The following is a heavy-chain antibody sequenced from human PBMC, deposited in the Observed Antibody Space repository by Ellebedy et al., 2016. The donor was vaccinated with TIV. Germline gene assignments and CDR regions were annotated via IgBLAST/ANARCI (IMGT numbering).Heavy chain of an antibody. CDR2: IYPGDSDT. V-gene: IGHV5-51*01. J-gene: IGHJ3*02. CDR3: ARRSGSYLDAFDI. CDR1: GYSFTSYW. Sequence: GESLKISCKGSGYSFTSYWIGRVRQMPGKGLEWMGIIYPGDSDTRYSPSFQGPVTISADKSISTAYLQWSSLKASDTAMYYCARRSGSYLDAFDIWGQGTMVTVSS. D-gene: IGHD1-26*01.